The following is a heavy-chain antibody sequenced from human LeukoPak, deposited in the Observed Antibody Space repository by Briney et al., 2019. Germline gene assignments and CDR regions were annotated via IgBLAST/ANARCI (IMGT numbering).Heavy chain of an antibody. V-gene: IGHV3-7*01. CDR1: GFTFRGFL. D-gene: IGHD3-22*01. CDR3: ARCPQYYYDSRGCPFGY. CDR2: IKQDGSEK. Sequence: GGSLRLSCVASGFTFRGFLMSWVRQTPGKGLEWVANIKQDGSEKYYADSVKGRFTISRDNTKNSLSLQMNSLRAEDTAMYYCARCPQYYYDSRGCPFGYWGRGTLVTVSS. J-gene: IGHJ4*02.